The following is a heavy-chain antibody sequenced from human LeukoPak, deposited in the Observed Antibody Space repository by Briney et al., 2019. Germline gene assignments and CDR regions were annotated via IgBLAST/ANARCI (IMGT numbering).Heavy chain of an antibody. V-gene: IGHV3-74*01. Sequence: GGSLRLSCAASGFSFSDYYMSWVRQAPGKGLVWVSRIKGDGSNTGYADSVKGRFTISRDNAKNTLYLEMNSLRAEDTAVYYCVGGDSSGSPDYWGQGTLVTVSS. CDR3: VGGDSSGSPDY. D-gene: IGHD3-22*01. J-gene: IGHJ4*02. CDR1: GFSFSDYY. CDR2: IKGDGSNT.